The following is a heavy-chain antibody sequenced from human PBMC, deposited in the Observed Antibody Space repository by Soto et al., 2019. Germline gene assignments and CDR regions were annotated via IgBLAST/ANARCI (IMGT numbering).Heavy chain of an antibody. V-gene: IGHV1-69*01. D-gene: IGHD3-3*01. CDR3: ARPRYDFWSCYFQSWFDP. Sequence: QVQLVQSGAEVKKPGSSVTVSCKASGGTFSSYAISWVRQAPGQGLEWMGGIIPIFGTANYAQKFQGRVTITADDSTSTAYMELSSLRSDDTAVYYCARPRYDFWSCYFQSWFDPWGQGTLVTVSS. CDR1: GGTFSSYA. J-gene: IGHJ5*02. CDR2: IIPIFGTA.